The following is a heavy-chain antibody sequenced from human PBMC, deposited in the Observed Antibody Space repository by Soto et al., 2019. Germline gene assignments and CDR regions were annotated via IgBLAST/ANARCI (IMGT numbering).Heavy chain of an antibody. CDR3: ARDTTRSGWREYFQH. V-gene: IGHV3-33*01. CDR2: IWYDGSNK. Sequence: EGSLRLSCAAPGFTFSSYGMHWVRQAPGKGLEWVAVIWYDGSNKYYADSVKGRFTISRDNSKNTLYLQMNSLRAEDTAGYYCARDTTRSGWREYFQHWGPGTLHTVST. D-gene: IGHD6-19*01. J-gene: IGHJ1*01. CDR1: GFTFSSYG.